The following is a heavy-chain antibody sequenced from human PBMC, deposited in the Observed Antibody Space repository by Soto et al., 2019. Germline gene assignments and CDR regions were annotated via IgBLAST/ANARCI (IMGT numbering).Heavy chain of an antibody. D-gene: IGHD6-19*01. V-gene: IGHV4-59*01. J-gene: IGHJ4*02. CDR1: GGSISSYY. CDR3: ARVRWTVAGPGHFDY. Sequence: QVQLQESGPGLVKPSETLSLTCTVSGGSISSYYWSWIRQPPGTGLEWIGYIYYSGSTNYNPSLKSRVTISVDTSKNQFSLKLSSVTAADTAVYYCARVRWTVAGPGHFDYWGQGTLVTVSS. CDR2: IYYSGST.